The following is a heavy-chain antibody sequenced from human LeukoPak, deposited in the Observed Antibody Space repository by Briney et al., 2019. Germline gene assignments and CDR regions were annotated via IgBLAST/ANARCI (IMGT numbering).Heavy chain of an antibody. J-gene: IGHJ4*02. CDR1: GGSISSSSYY. CDR2: IYYSGTT. Sequence: KSSETLSLTRTVSGGSISSSSYYWGWIRQSPGKGLEWIGSIYYSGTTYYNPSLKSRVTVSVDTSKNQFFLKLRSVTAADTTVYYCARSGNSGFDYWGQGTLVTVSS. CDR3: ARSGNSGFDY. V-gene: IGHV4-39*01. D-gene: IGHD3-10*01.